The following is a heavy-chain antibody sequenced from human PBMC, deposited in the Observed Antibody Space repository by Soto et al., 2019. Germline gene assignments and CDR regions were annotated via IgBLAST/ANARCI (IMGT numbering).Heavy chain of an antibody. D-gene: IGHD3-3*01. Sequence: QVQLQESGPGLVKPSQTLSLTCTVSGGSISSGGYYWSWIRQHPGKGLEWIGYIYYSGSTYYNPSLKSRVTISVDTSKNQFSLKLSSVTAADTAVYYCARGRLEWLLHNRSYYYYGMDVWGQGTTVTVSS. J-gene: IGHJ6*02. CDR2: IYYSGST. CDR3: ARGRLEWLLHNRSYYYYGMDV. CDR1: GGSISSGGYY. V-gene: IGHV4-31*03.